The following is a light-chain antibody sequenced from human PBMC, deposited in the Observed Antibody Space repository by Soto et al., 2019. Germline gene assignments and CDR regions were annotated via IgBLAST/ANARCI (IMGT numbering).Light chain of an antibody. CDR2: TGS. CDR3: QQTLSFATP. V-gene: IGKV1-12*01. CDR1: QAIDSW. Sequence: DIQMTQSPSSVSASVGDRVTITCRASQAIDSWLAWYQQKPVEAPKLLIFTGSLLHSGVPPRFSGSGSGTDFTLTISSLQPQDFATYYCQQTLSFATPVGQRTKVDIX. J-gene: IGKJ1*01.